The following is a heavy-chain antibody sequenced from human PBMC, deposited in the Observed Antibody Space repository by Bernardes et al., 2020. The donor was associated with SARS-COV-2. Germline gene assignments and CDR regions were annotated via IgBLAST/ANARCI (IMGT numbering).Heavy chain of an antibody. D-gene: IGHD3-10*01. CDR2: VKSRADGGAV. CDR3: TTAGSF. Sequence: GGSLGLSCTTSGFTFSKVWMSWVRQAPGKGLEWVGRVKSRADGGAVDYAAPVKGRFTISRDDSRDTLYLQMNSLNTGDTAVYYCTTAGSFWGQGTLVTVSS. V-gene: IGHV3-15*01. J-gene: IGHJ4*02. CDR1: GFTFSKVW.